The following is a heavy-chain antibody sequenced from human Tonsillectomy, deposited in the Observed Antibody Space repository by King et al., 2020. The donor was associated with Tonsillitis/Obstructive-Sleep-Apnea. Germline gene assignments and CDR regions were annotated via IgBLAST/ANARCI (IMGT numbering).Heavy chain of an antibody. CDR3: ARDYDFRSGYYNY. D-gene: IGHD3-3*01. Sequence: VQLVESGGGLVKPGGSLRLSCAASGFTFSSYSMNWVRQAPGKGLEWVSSISSSSSYIYYADSVKGRFTISRDNAKNSLYLQMNSLRAEDTAVYYCARDYDFRSGYYNYWGQGTLVTVSS. CDR1: GFTFSSYS. V-gene: IGHV3-21*01. CDR2: ISSSSSYI. J-gene: IGHJ4*02.